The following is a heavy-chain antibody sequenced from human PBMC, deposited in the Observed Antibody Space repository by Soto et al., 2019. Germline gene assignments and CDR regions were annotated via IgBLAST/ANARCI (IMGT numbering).Heavy chain of an antibody. CDR2: IYYSGST. V-gene: IGHV4-59*08. D-gene: IGHD6-13*01. CDR3: ARQIPGSSPMNWLDP. J-gene: IGHJ5*02. CDR1: GGYIGSYY. Sequence: SVIMRDPSSVSGGYIGSYYWRWIRKPPGKGLEWIGYIYYSGSTNYNPSLKSRVTISVDTSKNQFSLKLSSVTAADTAVYYCARQIPGSSPMNWLDPWGQGTLVTVSS.